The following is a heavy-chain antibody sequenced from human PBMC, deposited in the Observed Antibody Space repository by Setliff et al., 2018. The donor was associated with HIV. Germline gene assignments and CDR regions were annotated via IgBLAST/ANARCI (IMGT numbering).Heavy chain of an antibody. D-gene: IGHD3-10*01. Sequence: WVRRAPGKGLEWIGSIYARGSTYYNPSLKSRVTISVDTSKNQFSLKLSSVTAADTAVYYCARELLRSWDGSENSYKPYYFDYWGQGTLVTVSS. J-gene: IGHJ4*02. CDR3: ARELLRSWDGSENSYKPYYFDY. CDR2: IYARGST. V-gene: IGHV4-38-2*02.